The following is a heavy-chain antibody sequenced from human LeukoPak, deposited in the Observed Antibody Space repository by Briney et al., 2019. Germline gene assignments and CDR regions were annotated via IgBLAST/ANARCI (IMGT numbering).Heavy chain of an antibody. CDR2: IYRTGST. Sequence: SETLSLTCTVSGDSINSYYRNWIRQPPGKGLEWIGYIYRTGSTNHNPSLTSRLTISLDTSKNQFSLRLSSVTAADTAVYYCARRSVPGPNYMDVWGKGTTVTVSS. V-gene: IGHV4-4*09. J-gene: IGHJ6*03. D-gene: IGHD6-19*01. CDR3: ARRSVPGPNYMDV. CDR1: GDSINSYY.